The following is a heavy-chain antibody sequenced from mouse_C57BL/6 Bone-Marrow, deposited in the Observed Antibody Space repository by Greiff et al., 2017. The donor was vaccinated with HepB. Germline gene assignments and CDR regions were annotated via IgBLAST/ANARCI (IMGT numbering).Heavy chain of an antibody. J-gene: IGHJ2*01. Sequence: QVQLQQSGPELVKPGASVKISCKASGYAFSSSWMNWVKQRPGKGLEWIGRIYPGDGDTNYNGKFKGKATLTADKSSSTAYMQLSSRTSEDSAVYFCARSDLITTVVGGYFDYWGQGTTLTVSS. D-gene: IGHD1-1*01. CDR3: ARSDLITTVVGGYFDY. CDR1: GYAFSSSW. CDR2: IYPGDGDT. V-gene: IGHV1-82*01.